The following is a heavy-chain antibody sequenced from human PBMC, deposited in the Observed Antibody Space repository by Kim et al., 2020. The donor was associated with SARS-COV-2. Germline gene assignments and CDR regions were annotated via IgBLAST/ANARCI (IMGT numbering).Heavy chain of an antibody. D-gene: IGHD3-16*01. V-gene: IGHV4-59*13. Sequence: SETLSLTCTISGGSISTSYWNWIRQPPGKGLEWIGYVYYTGSTTYNPSLQSRVTISVDTSKNQFSLRLTSVTAADTAVYYCARDRSTYAVLGDGLDVWGQGTAVTVSS. CDR1: GGSISTSY. J-gene: IGHJ6*02. CDR2: VYYTGST. CDR3: ARDRSTYAVLGDGLDV.